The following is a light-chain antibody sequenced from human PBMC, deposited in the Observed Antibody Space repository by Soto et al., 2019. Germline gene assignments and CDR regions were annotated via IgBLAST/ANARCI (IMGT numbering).Light chain of an antibody. V-gene: IGLV1-40*01. J-gene: IGLJ1*01. CDR3: QSYDISLHNYV. CDR1: TSNIGAPYD. CDR2: GDN. Sequence: VPGQRVSISCTGSTSNIGAPYDVHWYQHLPGTAPKLLIYGDNNQPSGVPDRFSGSKSGTSASLAITRLQAEDEADYYCQSYDISLHNYVFGTGTKVTVL.